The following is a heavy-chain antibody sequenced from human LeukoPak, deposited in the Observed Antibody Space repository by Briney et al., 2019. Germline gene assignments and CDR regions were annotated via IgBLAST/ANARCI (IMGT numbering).Heavy chain of an antibody. V-gene: IGHV4-34*01. D-gene: IGHD2-15*01. Sequence: PSETLSLTCAVYGGSFSGYYWSWIRQPPGKGLEWIGENNHSGGTIYNPSLKSRVTISVDTSKDQFSLKLSSVTAADTAVYYCARWSCSGGSCYAFFDYWGQGTLVTVSS. CDR2: NNHSGGT. CDR1: GGSFSGYY. J-gene: IGHJ4*02. CDR3: ARWSCSGGSCYAFFDY.